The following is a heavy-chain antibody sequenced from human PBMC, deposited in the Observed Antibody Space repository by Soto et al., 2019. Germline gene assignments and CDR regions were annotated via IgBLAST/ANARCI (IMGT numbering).Heavy chain of an antibody. V-gene: IGHV3-30-3*01. D-gene: IGHD3-10*01. Sequence: QVQLVESGGGVVQPGRSLRLSCAASGFTFSSYAMHWVRQAPGKGLEWVAVISYDGSNKYYADSVKGRFTISRDNSKKTLYLQMNSLRAEDTAVYYCARDHVASGRYYYGMDVWGQGTTVTVSS. CDR1: GFTFSSYA. CDR2: ISYDGSNK. J-gene: IGHJ6*02. CDR3: ARDHVASGRYYYGMDV.